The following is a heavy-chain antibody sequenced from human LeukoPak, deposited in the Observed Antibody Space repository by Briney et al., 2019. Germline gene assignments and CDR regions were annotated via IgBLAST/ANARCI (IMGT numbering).Heavy chain of an antibody. CDR3: AREGDAPNYYYYYGMDV. J-gene: IGHJ6*02. D-gene: IGHD2-21*02. CDR2: IYYSGST. Sequence: SDTLSLTCTVSGGSISSSSYYWGWIRQPPGKGLEWIGSIYYSGSTYYNPSLKSRVIISVDTSKNQFSLKLSSVTAADKAVYYCAREGDAPNYYYYYGMDVWGQGTTVTVSS. V-gene: IGHV4-39*07. CDR1: GGSISSSSYY.